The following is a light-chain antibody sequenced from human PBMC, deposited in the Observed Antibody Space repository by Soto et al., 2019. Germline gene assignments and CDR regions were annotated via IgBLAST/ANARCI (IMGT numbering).Light chain of an antibody. CDR3: QQYGSSPPT. CDR1: QTVSSNY. Sequence: EIVLTQSPGTLSVPLGETATLSCRASQTVSSNYVAWYQQKPGQAPRLLIYGATNRATDVPDNFSGGGSGAAFTLTICGLKPEETAISSCQQYGSSPPTFGGGTKVEIK. J-gene: IGKJ4*01. V-gene: IGKV3-20*01. CDR2: GAT.